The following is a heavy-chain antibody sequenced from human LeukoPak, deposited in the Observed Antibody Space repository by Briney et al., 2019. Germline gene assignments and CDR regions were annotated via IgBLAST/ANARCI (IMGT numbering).Heavy chain of an antibody. CDR1: GFTFSSYG. CDR3: AKSPFAGGFFDY. Sequence: PGGSLRLSCAASGFTFSSYGMHWVRQAPGKGLEWVAVISYDGSNKYYADSVKGRFTISRDNSKSTLYLQMNSLRAEDTAVYYCAKSPFAGGFFDYWGQGTLVTVSS. CDR2: ISYDGSNK. J-gene: IGHJ4*02. D-gene: IGHD3-16*01. V-gene: IGHV3-30*18.